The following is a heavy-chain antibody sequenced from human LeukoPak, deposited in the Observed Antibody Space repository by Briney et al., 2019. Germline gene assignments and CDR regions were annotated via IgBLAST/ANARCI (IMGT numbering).Heavy chain of an antibody. CDR1: GYTCTSYG. Sequence: GASVKVSCKASGYTCTSYGISWVRQAPGQGLEWMGWISAYNGNTNYAQKLQGRVTMTTDTSTSTAYMELRSLRSDDTAVYYCARDRPLYCSSTSCYPDYYSYYGMDDWGQGTTVTVSS. D-gene: IGHD2-2*01. V-gene: IGHV1-18*01. CDR2: ISAYNGNT. CDR3: ARDRPLYCSSTSCYPDYYSYYGMDD. J-gene: IGHJ6*02.